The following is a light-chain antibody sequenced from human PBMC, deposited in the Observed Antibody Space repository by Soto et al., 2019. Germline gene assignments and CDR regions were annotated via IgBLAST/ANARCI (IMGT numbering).Light chain of an antibody. Sequence: EFVLTQSPGTLSLSQGERATLSCRASQSLTNSFIAWYQQKPGQAPRLLIYDTSSRASGIPDRFSGSGSGTDFTLTISRLETEDFAVFYCQQYGTSEIIFGQGTRLEI. J-gene: IGKJ5*01. CDR1: QSLTNSF. CDR3: QQYGTSEII. V-gene: IGKV3-20*01. CDR2: DTS.